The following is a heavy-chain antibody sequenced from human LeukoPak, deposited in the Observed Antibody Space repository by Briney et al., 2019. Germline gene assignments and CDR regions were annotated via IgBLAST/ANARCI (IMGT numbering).Heavy chain of an antibody. J-gene: IGHJ4*02. V-gene: IGHV4-34*01. D-gene: IGHD2-2*01. Sequence: PSETLSLTCAVYGGSFSGYYGSWIRHPPGKGLEWIGEINHSGSTNYNPSLKSRVTISVDTSKNQFSLKLSSVTAADTAVYYCARGVVVPAAFPYYCDYWGQGTLVTVSS. CDR2: INHSGST. CDR3: ARGVVVPAAFPYYCDY. CDR1: GGSFSGYY.